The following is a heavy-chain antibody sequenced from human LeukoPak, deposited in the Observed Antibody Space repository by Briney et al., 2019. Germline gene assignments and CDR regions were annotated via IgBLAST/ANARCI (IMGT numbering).Heavy chain of an antibody. CDR1: GFTFSSYA. Sequence: GGTLRLSCAASGFTFSSYAMSWVRQAPGKGLEWVSAISGSGGSTYYADSVKGRFTISRDNSKNTLYLQMNSLRAGDTAVYYCAKDRLRGYFDYWGQGTLVTVSS. V-gene: IGHV3-23*01. CDR3: AKDRLRGYFDY. CDR2: ISGSGGST. D-gene: IGHD3-10*01. J-gene: IGHJ4*02.